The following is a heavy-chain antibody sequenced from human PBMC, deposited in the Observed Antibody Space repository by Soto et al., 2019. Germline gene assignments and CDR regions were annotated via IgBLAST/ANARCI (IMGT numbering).Heavy chain of an antibody. CDR2: ISYDGSNK. Sequence: GGSLRLSCAASGFSFGGYAMHWVRQAPGKGLEWVAVISYDGSNKYYADSVKGRFTISRDNSKNTLFLQMNSLRAEDTAVYYCARSYDSSGFYSFDFWRRGTLVTVSS. CDR3: ARSYDSSGFYSFDF. V-gene: IGHV3-30-3*01. J-gene: IGHJ4*02. D-gene: IGHD3-22*01. CDR1: GFSFGGYA.